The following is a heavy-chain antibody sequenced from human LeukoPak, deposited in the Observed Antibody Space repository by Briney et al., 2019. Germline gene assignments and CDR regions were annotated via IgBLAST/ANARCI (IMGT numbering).Heavy chain of an antibody. CDR1: GGSISSYY. V-gene: IGHV4-4*09. CDR2: IYTSGST. Sequence: KTSETLSLTCTVSGGSISSYYWSWIRQPPGKGLEWIGYIYTSGSTNYNPSLKSRVTISVDTSKNQFSLKLSSVTAADTAVYYCARHAPYYDILPGYHKRNYFDYWGQGTLVTVSA. D-gene: IGHD3-9*01. CDR3: ARHAPYYDILPGYHKRNYFDY. J-gene: IGHJ4*02.